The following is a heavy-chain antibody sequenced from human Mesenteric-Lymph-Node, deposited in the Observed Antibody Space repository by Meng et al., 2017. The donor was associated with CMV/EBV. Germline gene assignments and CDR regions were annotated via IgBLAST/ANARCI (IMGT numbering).Heavy chain of an antibody. CDR1: GGSISSYY. Sequence: SETLSLTCIVSGGSISSYYYNWIRQSPGKGLESIGYVYFTGTTNYNPSLESRVTISVDTSKNQISLRPSSVTAADTAVYYCARSRHYYFYGLDVWGQGTTVTVSS. V-gene: IGHV4-59*01. CDR3: ARSRHYYFYGLDV. CDR2: VYFTGTT. J-gene: IGHJ6*02.